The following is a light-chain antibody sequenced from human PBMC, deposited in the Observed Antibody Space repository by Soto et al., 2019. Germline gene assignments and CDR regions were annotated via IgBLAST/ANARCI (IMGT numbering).Light chain of an antibody. Sequence: QSVLTQPPSVSGAPGQGVTISCTGSSSNIGAGNSVNWYQQFPGAAPKLLIIVKGDRPSGVPDRFSASKSGTSASLAITGLQAEDEADYYCQSYDSSLSAVVFGGGTKLTVL. CDR3: QSYDSSLSAVV. J-gene: IGLJ2*01. V-gene: IGLV1-40*01. CDR2: VKG. CDR1: SSNIGAGNS.